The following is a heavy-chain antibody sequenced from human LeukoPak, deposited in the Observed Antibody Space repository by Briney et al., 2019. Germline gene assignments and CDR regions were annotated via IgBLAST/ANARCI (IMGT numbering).Heavy chain of an antibody. CDR1: GFTFSSYG. D-gene: IGHD6-19*01. CDR2: IRYDGSNK. CDR3: TTETRSSGWHNWFDP. J-gene: IGHJ5*02. Sequence: GGSLRLSCAASGFTFSSYGMHWVRQAPGKGLEWVAFIRYDGSNKYYADSMKGRFTISRDNSKNTLYLQMNSLKTEDAAVYYCTTETRSSGWHNWFDPWGQGTLVTVSS. V-gene: IGHV3-30*02.